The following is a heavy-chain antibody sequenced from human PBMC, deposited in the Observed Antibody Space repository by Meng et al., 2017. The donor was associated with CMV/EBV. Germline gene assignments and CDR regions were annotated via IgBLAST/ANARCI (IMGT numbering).Heavy chain of an antibody. J-gene: IGHJ4*02. V-gene: IGHV3-11*04. Sequence: GGSLRLSCATSGFTFSDYYMSWIRQAPGKGLEWVSYISSGGSTIYYADSVKGRFTISRDNAKNSLYLQMNSLRAEDTAVYYCARALVRTSPPDYWGQGTLVTVSS. CDR3: ARALVRTSPPDY. CDR2: ISSGGSTI. CDR1: GFTFSDYY. D-gene: IGHD6-6*01.